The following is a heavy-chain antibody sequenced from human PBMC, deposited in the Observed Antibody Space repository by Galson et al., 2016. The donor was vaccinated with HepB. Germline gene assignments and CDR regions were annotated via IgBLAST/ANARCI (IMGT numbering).Heavy chain of an antibody. J-gene: IGHJ4*01. CDR3: ATYWSGSFVQ. CDR1: GMNVNNAW. CDR2: IRDSGTT. V-gene: IGHV3-15*01. D-gene: IGHD3-3*01. Sequence: SLRLSCAASGMNVNNAWMTWVRQAPGKGLEWVGRIRDSGTTDYAAPVKGRFTISRDVSRNTLSLQLNSLTTEDTGVYYCATYWSGSFVQWGQGTLVTVSS.